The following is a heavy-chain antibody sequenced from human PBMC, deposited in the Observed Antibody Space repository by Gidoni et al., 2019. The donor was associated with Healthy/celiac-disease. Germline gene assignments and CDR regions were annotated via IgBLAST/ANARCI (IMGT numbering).Heavy chain of an antibody. CDR3: ARGVAYYGSGSYYNRARGDYFDY. CDR1: GYTSTSYD. J-gene: IGHJ4*02. V-gene: IGHV1-46*01. D-gene: IGHD3-10*01. Sequence: QVQLVQSGAEVKKPGASVKVSCKASGYTSTSYDMHWVRQAPGQGLEWMGIINPSGGSTSYAQKFQGRVTMTRDTSTSTVYTELSSLRSEDTAVYYCARGVAYYGSGSYYNRARGDYFDYWGQGTLVTVSS. CDR2: INPSGGST.